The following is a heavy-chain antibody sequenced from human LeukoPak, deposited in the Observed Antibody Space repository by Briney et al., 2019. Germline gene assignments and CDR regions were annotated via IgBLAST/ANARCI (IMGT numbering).Heavy chain of an antibody. Sequence: GGSVRLSCEVSGFTLRTYWMSWVRQAPGKGLEWVACIKEDGSETYYVNSVKGRFTISRDNVKNSIYLEMNSLRGDDTAVYYCARDGRWHLVGDYWGQGTLVAVSS. CDR2: IKEDGSET. CDR3: ARDGRWHLVGDY. J-gene: IGHJ4*02. CDR1: GFTLRTYW. V-gene: IGHV3-7*01. D-gene: IGHD4-23*01.